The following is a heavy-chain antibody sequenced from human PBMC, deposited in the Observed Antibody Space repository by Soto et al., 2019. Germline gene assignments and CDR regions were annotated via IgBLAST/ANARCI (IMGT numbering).Heavy chain of an antibody. CDR1: GFTVSSYV. Sequence: QVQLLESGGGVVQPGTSLRLSCAASGFTVSSYVMHWARQTPGKGLEWVAFISHDRNNQYYADSVKGRFTISRDNSENTLYLQMDSLSTEDTAVYYCARDDEGGSDCDLGYWGQGTLVTVSS. CDR3: ARDDEGGSDCDLGY. CDR2: ISHDRNNQ. V-gene: IGHV3-30-3*01. J-gene: IGHJ4*02. D-gene: IGHD3-10*01.